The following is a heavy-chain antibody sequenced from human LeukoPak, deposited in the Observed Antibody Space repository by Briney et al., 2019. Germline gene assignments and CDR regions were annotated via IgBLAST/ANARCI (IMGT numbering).Heavy chain of an antibody. J-gene: IGHJ4*02. CDR1: GGSFSGYY. Sequence: SATLSLTCAVYGGSFSGYYWSWIRQPPGKGLEWIGEINHSGSTNHNPSLKSRVTISVDTSKNQSSLKLSSVTAADTAVYYCARESPYYDFWSGYSVFDYWGQGTLVTVSS. CDR3: ARESPYYDFWSGYSVFDY. CDR2: INHSGST. V-gene: IGHV4-34*01. D-gene: IGHD3-3*01.